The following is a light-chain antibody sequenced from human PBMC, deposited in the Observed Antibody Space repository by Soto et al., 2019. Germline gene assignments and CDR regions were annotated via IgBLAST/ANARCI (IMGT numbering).Light chain of an antibody. CDR1: QSVSSNY. V-gene: IGKV3-20*01. Sequence: TKSLGTLSASTLKAATLSFRASQSVSSNYLAWYQQKPGQAPRLLIYGASNRATGIPDRFSGSGSGTEFTLTISRLEPEDFAVYYCQQDRSQTQSLGGGTKVDIK. CDR2: GAS. J-gene: IGKJ4*01. CDR3: QQDRSQTQS.